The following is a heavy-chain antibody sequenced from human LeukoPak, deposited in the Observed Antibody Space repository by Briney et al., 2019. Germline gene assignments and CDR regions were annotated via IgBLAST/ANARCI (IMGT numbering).Heavy chain of an antibody. J-gene: IGHJ6*02. CDR3: VRGYSFGPYGMDV. V-gene: IGHV3-64D*09. CDR1: GFPFSSYA. CDR2: ISDSGGST. Sequence: GGSLRLSCSASGFPFSSYAMHWVRQAPGKGLEYVSAISDSGGSTYYADSVKGRFTISRNNPKNTLYLQMSSLRAEDTAVYFCVRGYSFGPYGMDVWGQGTTVTVSS. D-gene: IGHD2-15*01.